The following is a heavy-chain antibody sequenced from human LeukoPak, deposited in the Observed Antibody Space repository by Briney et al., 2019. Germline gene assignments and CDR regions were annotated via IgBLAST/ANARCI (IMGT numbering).Heavy chain of an antibody. CDR1: GGSVSNYY. Sequence: PSETLSLTCTVSGGSVSNYYWSWIRQSPGKGLEWIGYIYSGSTKYNPSLKSRVTISVDTSKNQFSLKLSSVTAADTAVYYCARAPPLSGQSLLDYWGQGTLVTVSS. V-gene: IGHV4-59*02. J-gene: IGHJ4*02. CDR2: IYSGST. D-gene: IGHD6-19*01. CDR3: ARAPPLSGQSLLDY.